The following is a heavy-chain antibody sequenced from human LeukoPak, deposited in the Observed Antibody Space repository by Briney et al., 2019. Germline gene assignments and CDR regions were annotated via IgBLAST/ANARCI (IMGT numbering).Heavy chain of an antibody. CDR1: GDSISDYY. J-gene: IGHJ3*01. Sequence: SETLSLTCTVSGDSISDYYWTWIRQPPGRGLEWIGFIYFGGRTKYNPSLKSRVTISRDTYRNQFSLKLTSVTAIDTAVYYCARDYEPWGHAFHFWGQGTMVTVSS. CDR3: ARDYEPWGHAFHF. V-gene: IGHV4-4*08. CDR2: IYFGGRT. D-gene: IGHD3-16*01.